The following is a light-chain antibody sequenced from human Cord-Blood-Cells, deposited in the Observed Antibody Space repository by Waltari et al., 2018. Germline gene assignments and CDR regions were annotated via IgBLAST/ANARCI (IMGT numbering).Light chain of an antibody. Sequence: ELALTPLPATLSVSPGVSATLSCRASQSVSSYLAWYQQKPGQAPRLLIYDASNRATGIPARFSGSGSGTDFTLTISSLEPEDFAVYYCQQRSNWPLTFGAGTKVDIK. V-gene: IGKV3-11*01. CDR3: QQRSNWPLT. J-gene: IGKJ3*01. CDR1: QSVSSY. CDR2: DAS.